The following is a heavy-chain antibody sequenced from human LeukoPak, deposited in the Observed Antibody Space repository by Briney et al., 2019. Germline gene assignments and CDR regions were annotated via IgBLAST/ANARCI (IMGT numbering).Heavy chain of an antibody. V-gene: IGHV4-34*01. CDR2: LTESGRT. CDR1: GGSFSGYF. D-gene: IGHD2-15*01. Sequence: SETLSLTCAVYGGSFSGYFWSWIRQPPGKGLEWIGELTESGRTSYNPSLKSRVTIAEDTSKNQFPLKLSSVTAADTAVYYCARWSLRGCSGSPCFDYWGQGTLVTVSS. CDR3: ARWSLRGCSGSPCFDY. J-gene: IGHJ4*02.